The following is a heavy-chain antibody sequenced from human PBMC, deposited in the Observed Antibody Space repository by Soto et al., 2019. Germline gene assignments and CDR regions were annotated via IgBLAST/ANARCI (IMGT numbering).Heavy chain of an antibody. V-gene: IGHV3-23*01. D-gene: IGHD1-26*01. Sequence: GGSLRLSCAASGFTFSSYAMSWVRQATGKGLEWVSAISGSGGSTYYADSVKGRFTISRDNSKNTLYLQMNSLRAEDTAVYYCAKGQYSGSYYQAFDIWGQGPMVTVSS. J-gene: IGHJ3*02. CDR1: GFTFSSYA. CDR2: ISGSGGST. CDR3: AKGQYSGSYYQAFDI.